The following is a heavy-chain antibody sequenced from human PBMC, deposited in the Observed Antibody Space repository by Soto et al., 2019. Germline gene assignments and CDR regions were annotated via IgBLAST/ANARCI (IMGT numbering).Heavy chain of an antibody. CDR3: ASGQRSLIAAAAFDY. D-gene: IGHD6-13*01. J-gene: IGHJ4*02. Sequence: SETLSLTCTVSGVSISNYCWSWIRQPPGKGLEWIGEISYSGTTNYNPSNKSRVTITVDTSKNQFSLKLSSVTAADTAVYYCASGQRSLIAAAAFDYWGQGTLVTVSS. V-gene: IGHV4-59*12. CDR2: ISYSGTT. CDR1: GVSISNYC.